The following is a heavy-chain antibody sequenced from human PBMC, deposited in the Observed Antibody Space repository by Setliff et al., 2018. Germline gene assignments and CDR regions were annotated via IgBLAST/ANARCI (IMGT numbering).Heavy chain of an antibody. Sequence: GASVKVSCKASGGSFNNYPISWVRQAPGQGLEWMGGIIPMFRTGKYAQKFQGRFIISRDNSQNTLYLQMGSLRHEDTATYYCATGTLLGGLTPEYYYYLDVWGKGTTVTVSS. CDR1: GGSFNNYP. V-gene: IGHV1-69*05. CDR3: ATGTLLGGLTPEYYYYLDV. J-gene: IGHJ6*03. CDR2: IIPMFRTG. D-gene: IGHD2-15*01.